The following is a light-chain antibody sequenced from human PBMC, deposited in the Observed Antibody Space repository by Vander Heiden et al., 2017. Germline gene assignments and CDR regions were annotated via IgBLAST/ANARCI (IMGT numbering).Light chain of an antibody. CDR3: QTWGTGIRVV. CDR2: LKSDGSH. J-gene: IGLJ2*01. CDR1: SGHSSYA. Sequence: QLVLTQSPSASASLGASVKLTCTLSSGHSSYAIAWHQQQPEKGPRYLMKLKSDGSHSKGDGIPDRFSGSNSGAERYLTISSLQSEDEADYYCQTWGTGIRVVFGGGTKLTVL. V-gene: IGLV4-69*01.